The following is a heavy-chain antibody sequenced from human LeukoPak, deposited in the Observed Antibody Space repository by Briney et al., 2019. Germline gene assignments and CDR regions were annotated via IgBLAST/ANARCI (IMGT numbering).Heavy chain of an antibody. Sequence: PGGSLRLSCAASGFSFSAYWMTWVRQAPDTGLEWVSNINPAGSETYYVDPVKGRFSISRDNAKNLVYLQMNSLRAEDTAVYHCARFGYVAAVDVWGQGTPVTVSS. J-gene: IGHJ4*02. CDR3: ARFGYVAAVDV. CDR2: INPAGSET. V-gene: IGHV3-7*01. CDR1: GFSFSAYW. D-gene: IGHD2-15*01.